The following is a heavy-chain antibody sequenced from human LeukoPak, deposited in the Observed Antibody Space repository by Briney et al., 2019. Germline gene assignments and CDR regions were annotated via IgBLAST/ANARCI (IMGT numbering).Heavy chain of an antibody. Sequence: GASVKVSCKASGGTFSIYAISWVRQAPGQGREWMGGIIPIFGTANYAQKFQGRVTITADKSTSTAYMELSSLRSEDTAVYYCARQESSSWYGAFDIWGQGTMVTVSS. CDR1: GGTFSIYA. D-gene: IGHD6-13*01. V-gene: IGHV1-69*06. CDR2: IIPIFGTA. CDR3: ARQESSSWYGAFDI. J-gene: IGHJ3*02.